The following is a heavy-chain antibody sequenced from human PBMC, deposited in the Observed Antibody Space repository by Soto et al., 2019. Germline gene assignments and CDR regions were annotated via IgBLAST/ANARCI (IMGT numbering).Heavy chain of an antibody. CDR3: ARIRRHSSGWYDFDY. V-gene: IGHV2-70*11. Sequence: KSGPTLVNPTQTLTLTCTFSGFSLSTSGMCVSWIRQHPWKALEWLARIDLDDDKYYSTSLKTRLTISKDTSKNQVVLTMTNMDPVDTATYYCARIRRHSSGWYDFDYWGQGTLVTVS. J-gene: IGHJ4*02. D-gene: IGHD6-19*01. CDR1: GFSLSTSGMC. CDR2: IDLDDDK.